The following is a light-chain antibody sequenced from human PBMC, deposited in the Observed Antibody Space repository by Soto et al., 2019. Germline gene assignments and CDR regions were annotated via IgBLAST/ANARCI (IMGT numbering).Light chain of an antibody. CDR3: LQDINYPWT. V-gene: IGKV1-8*01. J-gene: IGKJ1*01. CDR2: GAS. Sequence: AIRMTQSPSSLSAAPGDRVTITCRASQSISTYLAWYQQKPGKAPKLLIYGASTLQSGVPSRFSGSGSGTDFTLTLNSLQPEDSATYYCLQDINYPWTFGQGTKVDIK. CDR1: QSISTY.